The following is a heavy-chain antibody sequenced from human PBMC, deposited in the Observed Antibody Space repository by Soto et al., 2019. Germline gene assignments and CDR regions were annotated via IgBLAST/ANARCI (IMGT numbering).Heavy chain of an antibody. D-gene: IGHD6-13*01. V-gene: IGHV4-34*01. Sequence: PSETLSLTCAVYGGSFSGYYWSWIRQPPGKGLEWIGEINHSGSTNYNPSLKSRVTISVDTSKNQFSLKLSSVTAADTAVYYCARGVIAAAGTLGWFDPWGQGTLVTVSS. CDR2: INHSGST. CDR1: GGSFSGYY. J-gene: IGHJ5*02. CDR3: ARGVIAAAGTLGWFDP.